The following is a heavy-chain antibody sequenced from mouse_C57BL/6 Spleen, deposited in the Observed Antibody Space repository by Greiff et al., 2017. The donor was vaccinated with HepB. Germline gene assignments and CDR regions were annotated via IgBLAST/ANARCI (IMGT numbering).Heavy chain of an antibody. J-gene: IGHJ4*01. CDR1: GYTFTDYY. CDR2: INPNNGGT. D-gene: IGHD1-1*01. CDR3: ASITTGDAMDY. V-gene: IGHV1-26*01. Sequence: VQLQQSGPELVKPGASVKISCKASGYTFTDYYMNWVKQSHGKSLEWIGDINPNNGGTSYNQKFKGKATLTVDKSSSTAYMELRSLTSEDSAVYYCASITTGDAMDYWGQGTSVTVSS.